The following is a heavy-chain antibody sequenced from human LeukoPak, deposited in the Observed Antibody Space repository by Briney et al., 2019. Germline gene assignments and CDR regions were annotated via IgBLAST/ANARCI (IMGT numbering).Heavy chain of an antibody. Sequence: SVKVSCKASGGTFSSYAISWVRQAPGQGLEWMGRIIPILGIANYAQKFQGRVTITADKSTSTAYMELSSLRSEDTAVYYCARAFDYGDQLQVHFDYWGQGTLVTVSS. CDR2: IIPILGIA. CDR3: ARAFDYGDQLQVHFDY. D-gene: IGHD4-17*01. V-gene: IGHV1-69*04. J-gene: IGHJ4*02. CDR1: GGTFSSYA.